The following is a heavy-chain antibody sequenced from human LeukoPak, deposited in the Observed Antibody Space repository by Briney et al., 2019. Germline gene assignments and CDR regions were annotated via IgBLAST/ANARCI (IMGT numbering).Heavy chain of an antibody. D-gene: IGHD4-17*01. CDR2: ISGIGDNT. Sequence: PGGSLRLSCAASGFTFTSYAMSWVRQAPGKGLEWVSSISGIGDNTFYADSVKGRFTISRDNSKNTLYLQMNTLRAEDTAAYHCAKGRNEDGDAALNYWGQGTLVTVSS. CDR3: AKGRNEDGDAALNY. J-gene: IGHJ4*02. V-gene: IGHV3-23*01. CDR1: GFTFTSYA.